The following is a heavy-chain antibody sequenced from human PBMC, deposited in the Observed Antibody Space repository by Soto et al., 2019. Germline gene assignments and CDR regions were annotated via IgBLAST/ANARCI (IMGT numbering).Heavy chain of an antibody. J-gene: IGHJ4*02. CDR2: IIPIFGTA. D-gene: IGHD6-13*01. Sequence: QVQLVQSGAEVKKPGSSVKVSCKASGGTFSSYAISWVRQAPGQGLEWMGGIIPIFGTANYAQKFQGRVTSTADESTRTAYMELSSLRSDDTAVSYCASPLRAAAGRIVDYWGQGTLVTVSS. CDR3: ASPLRAAAGRIVDY. CDR1: GGTFSSYA. V-gene: IGHV1-69*01.